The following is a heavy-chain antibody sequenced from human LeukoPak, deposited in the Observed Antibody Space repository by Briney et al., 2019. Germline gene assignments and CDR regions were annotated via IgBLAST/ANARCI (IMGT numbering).Heavy chain of an antibody. D-gene: IGHD7-27*01. CDR1: GFTFSSYG. CDR3: AKDLTGDQNWIEP. V-gene: IGHV3-33*06. Sequence: GGSLRLSCAASGFTFSSYGMHWVRQAPGKGLEWVAAIWYDGNNKTYADSVKGRFTISRDNSKNTLHLQMNSLRDEDTAVYYCAKDLTGDQNWIEPWGQGTLVTVSS. CDR2: IWYDGNNK. J-gene: IGHJ5*02.